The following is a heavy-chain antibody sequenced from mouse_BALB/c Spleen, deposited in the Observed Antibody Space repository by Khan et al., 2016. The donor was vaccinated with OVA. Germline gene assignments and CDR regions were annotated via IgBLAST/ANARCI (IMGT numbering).Heavy chain of an antibody. J-gene: IGHJ1*01. V-gene: IGHV2-9*02. D-gene: IGHD1-1*01. CDR2: IWTGGST. CDR3: ARDLGSSHWYFDV. Sequence: QMQLEESGPGLVAPSQSLSITCTVSGFSLTSYGVHWVRQPPGKDLEWLGVIWTGGSTNYNSALRSRLTINKDNSKSQAFLKMNNLQTDDTAMYCCARDLGSSHWYFDVWGAGTTVTVSS. CDR1: GFSLTSYG.